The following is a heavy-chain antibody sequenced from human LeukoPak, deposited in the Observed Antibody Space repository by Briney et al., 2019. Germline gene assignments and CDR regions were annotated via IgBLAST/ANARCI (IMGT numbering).Heavy chain of an antibody. CDR2: ISGSGGST. CDR3: AASEGATNNFDY. J-gene: IGHJ4*02. Sequence: PGGSLRLSCAASGFTFSSYAMSWVRQAPGKGLEGVSAISGSGGSTYYADSVKGRFTISRDNSKNTLYLQMNSLRAEDTAVYYCAASEGATNNFDYWGQGTLVTVSS. CDR1: GFTFSSYA. V-gene: IGHV3-23*01. D-gene: IGHD1-26*01.